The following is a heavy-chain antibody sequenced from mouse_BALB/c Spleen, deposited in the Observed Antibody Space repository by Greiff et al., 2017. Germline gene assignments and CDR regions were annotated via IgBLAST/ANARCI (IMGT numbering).Heavy chain of an antibody. CDR2: INPSNGGT. J-gene: IGHJ2*01. CDR1: GYTFTSYY. Sequence: QVQLQQSGAELVKPGASVKLSCKASGYTFTSYYMYWVKQRPGQGLEWIGGINPSNGGTNFNEKFKSKATLTVDKSSSTAYMQLSSLTSEDSAVYYCTRGGTTVVPYFDYWGQGTTLTVSS. V-gene: IGHV1S81*02. D-gene: IGHD1-1*01. CDR3: TRGGTTVVPYFDY.